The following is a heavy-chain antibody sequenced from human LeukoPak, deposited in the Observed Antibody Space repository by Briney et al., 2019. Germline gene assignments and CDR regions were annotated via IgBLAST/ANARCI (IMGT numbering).Heavy chain of an antibody. Sequence: GESLQISCKGSGYRFTSSWIGWVRQMPGKGLEWMGIIYPGDSDTRYSPSFQGQVTISADRSISTAYLQWSSLEASDTAMYYCARLNKDYYYNSGYPPNFDCWGQGTLVTVSS. CDR1: GYRFTSSW. V-gene: IGHV5-51*01. D-gene: IGHD3-22*01. CDR3: ARLNKDYYYNSGYPPNFDC. CDR2: IYPGDSDT. J-gene: IGHJ4*02.